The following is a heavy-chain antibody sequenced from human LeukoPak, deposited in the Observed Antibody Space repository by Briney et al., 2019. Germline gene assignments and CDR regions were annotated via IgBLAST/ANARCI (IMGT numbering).Heavy chain of an antibody. J-gene: IGHJ4*02. CDR1: GGTFSSYA. CDR2: IIPIFGTA. CDR3: ARGSVTTGSTDY. V-gene: IGHV1-69*05. D-gene: IGHD4-17*01. Sequence: SVKVSCKASGGTFSSYAISWVRQAPGQGLEWMGRIIPIFGTANYAQKFQGRVTITTDESTSTAYMGLSSLRSEDTAVYYCARGSVTTGSTDYWGQGTLVTVSS.